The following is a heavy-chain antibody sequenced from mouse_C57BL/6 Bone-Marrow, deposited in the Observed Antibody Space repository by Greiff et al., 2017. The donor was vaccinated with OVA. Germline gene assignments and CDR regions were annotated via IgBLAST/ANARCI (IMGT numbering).Heavy chain of an antibody. CDR3: ARSYDYGPYYFDY. CDR2: IDPSDSYT. V-gene: IGHV1-50*01. J-gene: IGHJ2*01. D-gene: IGHD2-4*01. CDR1: GYTFTSYW. Sequence: VQLQQPGAELVKPGASVKLSCKASGYTFTSYWMQWVKQRPGQGLEWIGEIDPSDSYTNYNQKFKGKATLTVDTSSSTAYMQLSSLTSEDSAVYYCARSYDYGPYYFDYWGQGTTLTVSS.